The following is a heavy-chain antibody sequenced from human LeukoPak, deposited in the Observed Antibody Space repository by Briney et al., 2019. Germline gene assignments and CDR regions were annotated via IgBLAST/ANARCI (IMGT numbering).Heavy chain of an antibody. V-gene: IGHV1-2*02. CDR2: INPNSGGT. Sequence: WASVKVSCKASGYTFTGYYMHWVRQAPGQGLEWMGWINPNSGGTNYAQKFQGRVTMTRDTSISTAYMELSRLRSDDTAVYYCARYSSGWYPSEKAYFDYWGQGTLVTVSS. J-gene: IGHJ4*02. CDR3: ARYSSGWYPSEKAYFDY. CDR1: GYTFTGYY. D-gene: IGHD6-19*01.